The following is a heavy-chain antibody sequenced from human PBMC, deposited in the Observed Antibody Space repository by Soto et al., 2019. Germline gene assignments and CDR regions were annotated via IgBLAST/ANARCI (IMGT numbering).Heavy chain of an antibody. CDR2: IYYSGST. D-gene: IGHD6-13*01. J-gene: IGHJ5*02. V-gene: IGHV4-31*03. CDR3: ARDPAAAAGSWFDP. CDR1: GGSISSGGYY. Sequence: SETLSLTCTVSGGSISSGGYYWSWIRQHPGKGLEWIGYIYYSGSTYYNPSLKSRVTISVDTSKNQFSLKLSSVTAADTAVYYCARDPAAAAGSWFDPWGQGTLVTVSS.